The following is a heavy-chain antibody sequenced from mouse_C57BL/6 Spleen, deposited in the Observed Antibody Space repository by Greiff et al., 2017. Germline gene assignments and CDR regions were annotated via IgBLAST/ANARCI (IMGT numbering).Heavy chain of an antibody. Sequence: VQLQQPGAELVRPGSSVKLSCKASGYTFTSYWMDWVKQRPGQGLEWIGNIYPSDSETHYNQKFKDKATLTVDKSSSTAYMQLSSLTSEDSAVYYCAREGDDGLDYWGQGTTLTVSS. CDR3: AREGDDGLDY. J-gene: IGHJ2*01. D-gene: IGHD1-2*01. CDR2: IYPSDSET. CDR1: GYTFTSYW. V-gene: IGHV1-61*01.